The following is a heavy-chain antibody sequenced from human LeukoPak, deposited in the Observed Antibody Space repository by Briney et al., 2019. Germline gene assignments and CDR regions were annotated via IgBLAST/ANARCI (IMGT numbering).Heavy chain of an antibody. Sequence: GGSLRLSCAASGFTFSSHWMAWVRQAPGKGLEWVANIKQDGSEKCYLDSMKGRFTISRDNAKNSLYLQMNSLRVEDTAVYYCASLNYGQVWGSPHYYFDYWGQGILVTVSS. CDR1: GFTFSSHW. J-gene: IGHJ4*02. CDR3: ASLNYGQVWGSPHYYFDY. V-gene: IGHV3-7*01. CDR2: IKQDGSEK. D-gene: IGHD3-16*01.